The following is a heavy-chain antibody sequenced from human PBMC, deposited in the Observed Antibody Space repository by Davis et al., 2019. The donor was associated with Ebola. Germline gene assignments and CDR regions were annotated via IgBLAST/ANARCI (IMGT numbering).Heavy chain of an antibody. D-gene: IGHD3-10*01. CDR1: GFRFDDYA. V-gene: IGHV3-9*01. Sequence: GGSLRLSCATSGFRFDDYAIHWVRQVPGKGLEWVAGIGWSRGLIGYADSVRGRFTISRDNVKDSVDLQMDSLRPEDTALYYCAKHNWGGMGDWFGEGGMAVWGKGTTVTVSS. CDR2: IGWSRGLI. CDR3: AKHNWGGMGDWFGEGGMAV. J-gene: IGHJ6*04.